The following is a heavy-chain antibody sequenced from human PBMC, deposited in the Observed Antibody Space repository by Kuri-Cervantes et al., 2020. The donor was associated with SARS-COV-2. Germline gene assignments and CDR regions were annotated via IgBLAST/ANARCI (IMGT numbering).Heavy chain of an antibody. V-gene: IGHV4-59*01. Sequence: GSLRLSCTVSGGSISNDYWSWIRQSPGKGLEWIGHIYYSGSSSYNPSLRSRLTISVDTSKRQIFLRLSSVTAADTAIYFCARPSDYCSSTSCLDYWGQGTLVTVSS. CDR3: ARPSDYCSSTSCLDY. CDR2: IYYSGSS. CDR1: GGSISNDY. J-gene: IGHJ4*02. D-gene: IGHD2-2*01.